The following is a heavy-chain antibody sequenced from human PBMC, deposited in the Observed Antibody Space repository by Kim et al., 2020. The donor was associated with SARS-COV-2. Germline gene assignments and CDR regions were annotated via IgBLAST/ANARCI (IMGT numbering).Heavy chain of an antibody. Sequence: SETLSLTCSVSGYSISSDYYRCSRQLPGEGLEWLGCSYYSRGTAYNPSLKSRVAIAWNTTKNQFSLDLTSVTNADTAVDYCAGCEGRCSWRQFDGWGKG. CDR1: GYSISSDY. V-gene: IGHV4-59*01. D-gene: IGHD2-15*01. J-gene: IGHJ6*03. CDR3: AGCEGRCSWRQFDG. CDR2: SYYSRGT.